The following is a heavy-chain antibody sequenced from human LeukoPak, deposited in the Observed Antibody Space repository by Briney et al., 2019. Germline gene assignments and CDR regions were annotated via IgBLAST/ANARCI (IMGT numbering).Heavy chain of an antibody. D-gene: IGHD6-13*01. J-gene: IGHJ5*02. CDR1: GDSISSSSSY. Sequence: SDTLSLTCTVSGDSISSSSSYWGWIRQPPGKGLEWIGSIYYSGSTYYNPSLKSRVTISVDTSKNQFSLKLSSVTAADTAVYYCARSYSSSWYKGNWFDPWGQGTLVTVSS. CDR3: ARSYSSSWYKGNWFDP. CDR2: IYYSGST. V-gene: IGHV4-39*01.